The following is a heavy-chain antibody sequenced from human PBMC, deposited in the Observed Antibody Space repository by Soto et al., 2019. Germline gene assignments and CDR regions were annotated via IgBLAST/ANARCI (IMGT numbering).Heavy chain of an antibody. D-gene: IGHD1-26*01. CDR1: GFTFSSYA. CDR3: ARDLSGGNYYYHGLDV. CDR2: ISYDGSNK. V-gene: IGHV3-30-3*01. Sequence: GGSLRLSCAASGFTFSSYAMHWVRQAPGKGLEWVAVISYDGSNKYYADSVKGRFTISRDNSKNTLYLQMNSLRAEDTAVYYCARDLSGGNYYYHGLDVWGQGTTVTVSS. J-gene: IGHJ6*02.